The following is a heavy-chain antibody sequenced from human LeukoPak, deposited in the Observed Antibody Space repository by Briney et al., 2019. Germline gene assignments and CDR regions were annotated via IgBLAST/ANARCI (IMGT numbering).Heavy chain of an antibody. CDR3: ARVIYSSSWYGYWFDP. Sequence: PSETLSLTCTVSRGSISSGDYYWSWIRQPPGKGLEWIGYIYYSGSTYYNPSLKSRVTISVDTSKNQFSLKLSSVTAADTAVYYCARVIYSSSWYGYWFDPWGQGTLVTVSS. CDR1: RGSISSGDYY. J-gene: IGHJ5*02. CDR2: IYYSGST. D-gene: IGHD6-13*01. V-gene: IGHV4-30-4*08.